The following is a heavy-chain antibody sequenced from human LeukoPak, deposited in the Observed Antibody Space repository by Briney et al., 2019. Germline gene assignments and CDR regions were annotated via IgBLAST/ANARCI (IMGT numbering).Heavy chain of an antibody. CDR3: ARDNSIAARHQFDY. J-gene: IGHJ4*02. CDR1: GGTFSSYA. CDR2: IIPIFGTA. D-gene: IGHD6-6*01. V-gene: IGHV1-69*05. Sequence: GASVKVSCKASGGTFSSYAISWVRQAPGQGLEWMGGIIPIFGTANYAQKFQGRVTITTDESTSTAYTELSSLRSEDTAVYYCARDNSIAARHQFDYWGQGTLVTVSS.